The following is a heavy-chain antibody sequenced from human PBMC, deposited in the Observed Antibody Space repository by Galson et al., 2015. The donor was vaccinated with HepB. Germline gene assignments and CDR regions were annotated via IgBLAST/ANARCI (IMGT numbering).Heavy chain of an antibody. Sequence: SVKVSCKASGGTFSSYAISWVRQAPGQGLEWMGGIIPIFGTANYAQKFQGRVTITADESTSTAYMELSSLRSEDTAVYYCARRPHYDYIWGSYRSSWFDPWGQGTLVTVSS. CDR2: IIPIFGTA. CDR1: GGTFSSYA. J-gene: IGHJ5*02. D-gene: IGHD3-16*02. CDR3: ARRPHYDYIWGSYRSSWFDP. V-gene: IGHV1-69*13.